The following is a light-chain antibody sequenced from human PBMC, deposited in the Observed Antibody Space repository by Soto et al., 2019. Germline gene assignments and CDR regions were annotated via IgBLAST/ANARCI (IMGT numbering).Light chain of an antibody. CDR1: QSVSRF. V-gene: IGKV3-15*01. J-gene: IGKJ5*01. CDR2: DTS. CDR3: QQYSNWPPIT. Sequence: EIVMTQSPATLSVSPGERATLSCRASQSVSRFLAWYQHKPGQAPRLLIYDTSTRATGIPARFSGSGSGTEFTLTISSLQSEDFAVYYCQQYSNWPPITFGQGTRLEI.